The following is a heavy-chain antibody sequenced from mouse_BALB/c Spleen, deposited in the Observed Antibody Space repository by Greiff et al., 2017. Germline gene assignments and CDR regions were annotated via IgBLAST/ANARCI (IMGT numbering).Heavy chain of an antibody. J-gene: IGHJ2*01. CDR2: INSNGGST. CDR3: ARQGITTVFDY. D-gene: IGHD1-1*01. Sequence: EVKLVESGGGLVKLGGSLKLSCAASGFTFSSYYMSWVRQTPEKRLELVAAINSNGGSTYYPDTVKGRFTISRDNAKNTLYLQMSSLKSEDTALYYCARQGITTVFDYWGQGTTLTVSS. CDR1: GFTFSSYY. V-gene: IGHV5-6-2*01.